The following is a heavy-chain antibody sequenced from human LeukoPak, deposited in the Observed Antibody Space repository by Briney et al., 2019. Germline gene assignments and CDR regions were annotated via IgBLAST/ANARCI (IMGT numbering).Heavy chain of an antibody. Sequence: PSETLSLTCSVSGVSISSYYWSWIRQPAGKGLEWVGRIYTSGSTNYNPSLKSRVTMSVDTSKNQFSLKLSSVTAADTAVYYCARGDVVVPAAPAMYYFDYWGQGTLVTVSS. D-gene: IGHD2-2*01. CDR1: GVSISSYY. J-gene: IGHJ4*02. V-gene: IGHV4-4*07. CDR2: IYTSGST. CDR3: ARGDVVVPAAPAMYYFDY.